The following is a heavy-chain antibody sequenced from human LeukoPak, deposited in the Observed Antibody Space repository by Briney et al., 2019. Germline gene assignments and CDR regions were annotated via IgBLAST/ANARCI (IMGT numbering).Heavy chain of an antibody. D-gene: IGHD3-22*01. CDR2: MNPNSGNT. J-gene: IGHJ4*02. V-gene: IGHV1-8*01. Sequence: ASVKVSCKASGYTFTSYDINWVRQATGQGLEWMGWMNPNSGNTGYAQKFQGRVTMTRNTSISTAYMELSSLRTEDTAVYYCARDPRGPTTYDSSARDSLDYWGQGTLVTVSS. CDR1: GYTFTSYD. CDR3: ARDPRGPTTYDSSARDSLDY.